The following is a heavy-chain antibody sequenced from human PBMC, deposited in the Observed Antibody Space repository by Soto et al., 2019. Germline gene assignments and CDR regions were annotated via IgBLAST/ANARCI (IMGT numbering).Heavy chain of an antibody. J-gene: IGHJ3*02. Sequence: GASVKVSCKASGGTFSSYTISWVRRAPGQGLEWMGRIIPILGIANYAQKFQGRVTITADKSTSTAYMELSSLRSEDTAVYYCASGARVSAFDIWGQGTMVTVSS. CDR2: IIPILGIA. CDR3: ASGARVSAFDI. V-gene: IGHV1-69*02. D-gene: IGHD3-10*01. CDR1: GGTFSSYT.